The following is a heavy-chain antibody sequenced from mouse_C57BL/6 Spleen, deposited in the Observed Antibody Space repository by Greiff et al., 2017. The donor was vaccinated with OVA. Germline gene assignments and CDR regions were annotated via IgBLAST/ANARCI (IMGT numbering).Heavy chain of an antibody. CDR3: ARHASLSPGAAMGY. CDR1: GFTFSSYG. Sequence: EVKLVESGGDLVKPGGSLKLSCAASGFTFSSYGMSWVRQTPDKRLEWVATISSGGSYTYYPDSVKGRFTISRDNAKNTLYLQMSSLKSEDTAMYYCARHASLSPGAAMGYWGQGTSVTVSS. CDR2: ISSGGSYT. V-gene: IGHV5-6*01. J-gene: IGHJ4*01. D-gene: IGHD6-1*01.